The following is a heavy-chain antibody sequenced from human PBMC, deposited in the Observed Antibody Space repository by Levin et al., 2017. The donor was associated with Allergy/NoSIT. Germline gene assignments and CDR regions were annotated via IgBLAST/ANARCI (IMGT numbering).Heavy chain of an antibody. CDR2: INPSSGAT. CDR1: GYSFTGYY. V-gene: IGHV1-2*02. D-gene: IGHD3-10*01. CDR3: ARIRSNYKYYYGLDV. J-gene: IGHJ6*02. Sequence: GESLKISCKASGYSFTGYYMHWVRQAPGQGLEWMGWINPSSGATNYAQKFQGRVIMTRDTSISTAFMEVTRLTSDDTAVFYCARIRSNYKYYYGLDVWGQGTTVTVSS.